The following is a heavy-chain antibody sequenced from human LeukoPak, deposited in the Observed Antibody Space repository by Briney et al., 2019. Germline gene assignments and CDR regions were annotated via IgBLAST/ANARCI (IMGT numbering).Heavy chain of an antibody. J-gene: IGHJ6*02. V-gene: IGHV4-59*01. CDR3: ARAPLYSGGSGWSIYYFYAMDV. Sequence: PSETQSLTCTVSGGSISSSYWSWVRQPPGKGLEWIGYIDNSGSTNYNPSLKSRVTISLDTPKSQFSLKLSSVTAADTAVYYCARAPLYSGGSGWSIYYFYAMDVWGQGTTVTVSS. CDR1: GGSISSSY. CDR2: IDNSGST. D-gene: IGHD6-19*01.